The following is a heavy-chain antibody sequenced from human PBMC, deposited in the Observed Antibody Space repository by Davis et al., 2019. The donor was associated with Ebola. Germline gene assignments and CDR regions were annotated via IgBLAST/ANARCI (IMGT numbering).Heavy chain of an antibody. CDR2: IRHDGSER. Sequence: GESLKISCAASGFSFSSYWMSWVRQAPGKGLEWVATIRHDGSERWYVDSVKGRFTIARDNAKNSLDLQMNSLRAEDTAVYYCARDPLIIGDLSIGDNWGQGTLVTVSS. V-gene: IGHV3-7*03. CDR1: GFSFSSYW. CDR3: ARDPLIIGDLSIGDN. J-gene: IGHJ4*02. D-gene: IGHD3-10*01.